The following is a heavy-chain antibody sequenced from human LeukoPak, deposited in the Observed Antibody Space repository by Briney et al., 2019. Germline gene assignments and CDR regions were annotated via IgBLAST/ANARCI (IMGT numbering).Heavy chain of an antibody. CDR2: IKQDGSEK. J-gene: IGHJ4*02. Sequence: PGGSLRLSCAASGFTFSSYWMSWVRQAPGKGLEWVANIKQDGSEKYYVDSVKGRFTISRDNAKNSLYLQMNSLRAEDTAVYYCARDNYDSSGYSFDYWGQGTLVTVSS. D-gene: IGHD3-22*01. V-gene: IGHV3-7*01. CDR3: ARDNYDSSGYSFDY. CDR1: GFTFSSYW.